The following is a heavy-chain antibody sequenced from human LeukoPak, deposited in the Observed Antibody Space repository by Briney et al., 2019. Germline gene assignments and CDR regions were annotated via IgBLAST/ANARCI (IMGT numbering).Heavy chain of an antibody. J-gene: IGHJ4*02. D-gene: IGHD2-2*02. CDR2: IYYSGST. V-gene: IGHV4-59*01. CDR1: GVSISSYY. CDR3: ARVVPAAIPHFDY. Sequence: SETLSLTCTVSGVSISSYYLSWLRQPPGKGLEWVGYIYYSGSTNYNPSLKSRVTISVDTSKNQFSLKLSSVTAADTAVYYCARVVPAAIPHFDYWGQGTLVTVSS.